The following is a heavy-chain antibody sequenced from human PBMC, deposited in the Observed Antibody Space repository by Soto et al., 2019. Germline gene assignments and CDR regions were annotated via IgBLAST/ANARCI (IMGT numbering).Heavy chain of an antibody. D-gene: IGHD6-13*01. CDR1: GFTFSSYW. J-gene: IGHJ6*02. Sequence: PGGSLRLSCAASGFTFSSYWMHWVRQAPGKGLVWVSRINSDGSSTSYADSVKGRFTISRDNAKNTLYLQMNSLRAEDTAVYYCARRGRIIAADGTGYYYDMDVWGQGTTVTVSS. CDR3: ARRGRIIAADGTGYYYDMDV. V-gene: IGHV3-74*01. CDR2: INSDGSST.